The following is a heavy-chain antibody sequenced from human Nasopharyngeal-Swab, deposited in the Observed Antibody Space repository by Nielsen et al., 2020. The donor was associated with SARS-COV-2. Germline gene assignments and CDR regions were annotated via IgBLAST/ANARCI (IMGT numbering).Heavy chain of an antibody. V-gene: IGHV3-30-3*01. CDR2: ISYDGSNK. CDR3: ASCRVFRLADYFDY. Sequence: GESLKISCAASGSTFSSYAMHWVRQAPGKGLEWVAVISYDGSNKYYADSVKGRFTISRDNSKNTLYLQMNSLRAEDTAVYYCASCRVFRLADYFDYWGQGTLVTVSS. CDR1: GSTFSSYA. J-gene: IGHJ4*02. D-gene: IGHD3-9*01.